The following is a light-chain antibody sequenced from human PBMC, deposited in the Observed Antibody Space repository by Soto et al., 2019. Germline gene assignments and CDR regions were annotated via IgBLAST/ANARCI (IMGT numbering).Light chain of an antibody. Sequence: DLQMTQSPSSLSASVGDRVTITCRASQSVNTYLNWYQQKPGKAPKLLIYAASSLQSGVPSGFSGSGSGTDFTLTISSLQPEDFATYYCQQTYSAPYTFGQGTKLEIK. CDR2: AAS. CDR1: QSVNTY. CDR3: QQTYSAPYT. V-gene: IGKV1-39*01. J-gene: IGKJ2*01.